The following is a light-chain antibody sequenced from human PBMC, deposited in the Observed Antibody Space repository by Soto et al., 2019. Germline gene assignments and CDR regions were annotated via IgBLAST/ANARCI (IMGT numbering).Light chain of an antibody. CDR2: DLT. CDR1: SSDVGGYNS. Sequence: QSALTQPASVSASPGQSITISCTGTSSDVGGYNSVSWYRQAPGKAPNLMIYDLTNRPSGVSTRFSGSKSGNTPSLTISGLQAEDEADYSCSSFTSSITYVFGTGTKVTVL. CDR3: SSFTSSITYV. J-gene: IGLJ1*01. V-gene: IGLV2-14*01.